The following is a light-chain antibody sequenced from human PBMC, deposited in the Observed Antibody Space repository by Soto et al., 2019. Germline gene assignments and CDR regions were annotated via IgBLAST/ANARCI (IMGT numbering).Light chain of an antibody. CDR2: GAS. Sequence: EIVLTQSPGTLSLSPGERATLSCRASQSVSSTSLAWYQQKPGQAPRLLIYGASRRATGIPDRFSGSGSGTDLTLTISRLEPEDFALYYCQQYSSSPWTFGQGTKVEIK. V-gene: IGKV3-20*01. J-gene: IGKJ1*01. CDR3: QQYSSSPWT. CDR1: QSVSSTS.